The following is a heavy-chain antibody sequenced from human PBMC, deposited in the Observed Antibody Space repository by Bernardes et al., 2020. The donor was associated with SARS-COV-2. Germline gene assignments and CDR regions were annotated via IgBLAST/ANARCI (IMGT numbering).Heavy chain of an antibody. CDR2: ISVSGDST. CDR1: GFTLRNYA. Sequence: GGSLRPSCAASGFTLRNYAISWVRQAPGNGLEWVSTISVSGDSTYYADSVQGRFTISRDNSKNLLYLRMSSLRAEDTALYYCAKTSGEYYYYHMDVWGQGTTVTVSS. J-gene: IGHJ6*02. D-gene: IGHD3-10*01. V-gene: IGHV3-23*01. CDR3: AKTSGEYYYYHMDV.